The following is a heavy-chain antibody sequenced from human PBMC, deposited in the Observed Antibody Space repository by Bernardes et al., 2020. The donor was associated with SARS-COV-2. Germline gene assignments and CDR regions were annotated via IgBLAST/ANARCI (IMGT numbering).Heavy chain of an antibody. Sequence: LSITCTVSAVSISTGGYCWSWIRPNRGKGLEWIGSIYYIGSIYYNPSLMSRLTIPVDTSKSQISLKLTSVTAADTAVYYCARLWLNRYYYYYAMDVWGHGTAVTVSS. CDR3: ARLWLNRYYYYYAMDV. CDR2: IYYIGSI. CDR1: AVSISTGGYC. D-gene: IGHD5-12*01. V-gene: IGHV4-31*03. J-gene: IGHJ6*02.